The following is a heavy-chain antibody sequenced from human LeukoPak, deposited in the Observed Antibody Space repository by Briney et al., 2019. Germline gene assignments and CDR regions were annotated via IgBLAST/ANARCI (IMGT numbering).Heavy chain of an antibody. D-gene: IGHD5-18*01. CDR1: GFSFSSYW. Sequence: PGGSLRLSCAASGFSFSSYWMHWVRQAPGKGLVWVSGINSDGSSATYAGSVKGRFTISRDNAKNTLYLQMNSLRAEDTAVYYCARPGRGYSYGSFDYWGQGTLVTVSS. CDR2: INSDGSSA. V-gene: IGHV3-74*01. J-gene: IGHJ4*02. CDR3: ARPGRGYSYGSFDY.